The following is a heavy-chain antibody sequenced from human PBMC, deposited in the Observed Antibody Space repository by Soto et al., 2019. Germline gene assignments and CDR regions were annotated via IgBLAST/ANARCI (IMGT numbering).Heavy chain of an antibody. V-gene: IGHV1-2*02. J-gene: IGHJ5*02. D-gene: IGHD2-2*01. CDR1: GYTFTGYY. CDR3: ARAPTPIVVVPAAIFWFDP. Sequence: ASVKVSCKASGYTFTGYYMHWVRQAPGQGLEWMGWINPNSGGTNYAQKFQGRVTMTRDTSISTAYMELSRLRSDDTAVYYCARAPTPIVVVPAAIFWFDPWGQGPLVTVSS. CDR2: INPNSGGT.